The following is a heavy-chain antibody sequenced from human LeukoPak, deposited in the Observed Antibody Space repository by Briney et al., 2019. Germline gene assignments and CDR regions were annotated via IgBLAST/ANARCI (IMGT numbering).Heavy chain of an antibody. CDR3: ARVIHYGGNPRGAFDI. Sequence: PSETVSLTCTVSGYSISSGYYWGWIRQPPGKGLEWIGSIYHSGSTYYNPSLKSRVTISVDTSKNQFSLKLSSVTAADTAVYYCARVIHYGGNPRGAFDIWGQGTMVTVSS. D-gene: IGHD4-23*01. V-gene: IGHV4-38-2*02. CDR1: GYSISSGYY. CDR2: IYHSGST. J-gene: IGHJ3*02.